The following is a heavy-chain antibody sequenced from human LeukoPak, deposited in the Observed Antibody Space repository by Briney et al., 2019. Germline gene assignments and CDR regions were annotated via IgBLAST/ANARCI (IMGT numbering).Heavy chain of an antibody. J-gene: IGHJ4*02. Sequence: ASVKVSCKASGGTFSSYAISWVRQAPGQGLERMGGIIPIFGTANYAQKFQGRVTITADESTSTAYMELSSLRSEDTAVYYCARVWYPPPAAGPLDYWGQGTLVTVSS. V-gene: IGHV1-69*13. CDR2: IIPIFGTA. CDR1: GGTFSSYA. D-gene: IGHD6-13*01. CDR3: ARVWYPPPAAGPLDY.